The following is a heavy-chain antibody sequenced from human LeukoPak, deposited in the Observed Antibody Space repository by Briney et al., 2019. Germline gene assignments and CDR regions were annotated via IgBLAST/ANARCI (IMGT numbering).Heavy chain of an antibody. V-gene: IGHV4-39*01. CDR2: IHYSGST. CDR3: ARLYCSGGNCYGAFDF. J-gene: IGHJ3*01. CDR1: GGSISSRSYY. D-gene: IGHD2-15*01. Sequence: ASETLSLTCTVSGGSISSRSYYWGWLRQPPGKGLEWIGSIHYSGSTYYNPSLKSRLTISVDTSENQFSLKLSSVTAADTAVYSCARLYCSGGNCYGAFDFWGQGTMVTVSS.